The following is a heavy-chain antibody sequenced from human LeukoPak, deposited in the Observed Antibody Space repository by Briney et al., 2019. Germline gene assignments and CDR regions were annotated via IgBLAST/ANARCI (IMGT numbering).Heavy chain of an antibody. Sequence: SETLSLTCTVSGGSISSSSYYWGWIRQPPGKGLEWIGSIYYSGITSYNPSLKSRVTISVDTSRSQFSLKLSSVTTADTAVYYCARDGGYGSGSSYYNYWGQGTLVTVSS. V-gene: IGHV4-39*07. CDR2: IYYSGIT. J-gene: IGHJ4*02. D-gene: IGHD3-10*01. CDR1: GGSISSSSYY. CDR3: ARDGGYGSGSSYYNY.